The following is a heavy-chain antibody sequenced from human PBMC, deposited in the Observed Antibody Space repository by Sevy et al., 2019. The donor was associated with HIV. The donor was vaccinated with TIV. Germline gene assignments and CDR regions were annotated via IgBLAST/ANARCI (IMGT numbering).Heavy chain of an antibody. V-gene: IGHV3-53*01. Sequence: GGSLRLSCAASGFTVSSKYMTWVRQAPGKWLEWVSLIYSGGSTYYVDSVKGRFTISRDNSRNTVYLQINSLRAEDTAVYYCATSEYGSSWYELDYWGQGALVTVSS. D-gene: IGHD6-13*01. CDR1: GFTVSSKY. J-gene: IGHJ4*02. CDR3: ATSEYGSSWYELDY. CDR2: IYSGGST.